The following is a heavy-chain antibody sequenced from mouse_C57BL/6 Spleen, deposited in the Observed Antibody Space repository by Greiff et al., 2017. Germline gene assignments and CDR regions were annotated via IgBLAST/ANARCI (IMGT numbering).Heavy chain of an antibody. V-gene: IGHV7-3*01. CDR2: IRNKANGYTT. Sequence: EVQLQESGGGLVQPGGSLSLSCAASGFTIPDYYMSWVRQPPGKALEWLGFIRNKANGYTTEYSASVKGRFTISRDNSQSILYLQMNALRAEDSATYYWATYDDYYGYYAMDYWGQGTSVTVSS. CDR1: GFTIPDYY. D-gene: IGHD1-2*01. CDR3: ATYDDYYGYYAMDY. J-gene: IGHJ4*01.